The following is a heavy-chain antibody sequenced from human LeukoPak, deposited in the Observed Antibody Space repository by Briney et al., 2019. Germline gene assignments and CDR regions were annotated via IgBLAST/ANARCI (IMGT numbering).Heavy chain of an antibody. D-gene: IGHD3-9*01. J-gene: IGHJ4*02. Sequence: GGSLRLSCVASGFTFSSYIMTWVRQAPGKGLEWVSAISGSGGSTYYADSVKGRFTTSRDNSKNTLYLQMNSLRAEDTAVYYCAKFSGSYDILTGYYFDYWGQGTLVTVSS. CDR1: GFTFSSYI. CDR2: ISGSGGST. CDR3: AKFSGSYDILTGYYFDY. V-gene: IGHV3-23*01.